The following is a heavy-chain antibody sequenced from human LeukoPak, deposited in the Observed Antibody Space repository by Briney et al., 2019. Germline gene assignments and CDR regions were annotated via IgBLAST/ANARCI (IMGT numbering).Heavy chain of an antibody. CDR2: ISGSGGST. D-gene: IGHD4-17*01. Sequence: GGSRRLSCAASGLTFSSYVMSWVRQAPGKGLEWVSSISGSGGSTYYADSAKGRFTISRDNSKNTLYLQMNSLRAEDTAVYFCANPPYGDPTGGIFDYWGQGTLVTVSS. J-gene: IGHJ4*02. V-gene: IGHV3-23*01. CDR3: ANPPYGDPTGGIFDY. CDR1: GLTFSSYV.